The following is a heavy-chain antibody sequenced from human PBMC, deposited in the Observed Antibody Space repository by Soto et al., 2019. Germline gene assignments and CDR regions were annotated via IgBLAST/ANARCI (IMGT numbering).Heavy chain of an antibody. J-gene: IGHJ3*02. CDR2: IYYSGST. Sequence: TSETLSLTCAVSGGSISSYYWSWIRQPPGKGLEWVGYIYYSGSTKYNPSLTSRVTISVDTSKNQFSLKLSSVTAADTAVYYCARREGQLAAFDIWGQGTLVTVS. V-gene: IGHV4-59*01. CDR1: GGSISSYY. D-gene: IGHD6-13*01. CDR3: ARREGQLAAFDI.